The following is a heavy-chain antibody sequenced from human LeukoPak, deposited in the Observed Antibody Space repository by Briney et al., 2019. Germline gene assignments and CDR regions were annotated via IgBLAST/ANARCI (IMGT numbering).Heavy chain of an antibody. CDR3: ARRPYQLPGSYYYYYMDV. Sequence: SETLSLTCTVSGGSISNYYWSWIRQPPGKGLEWIGYIYYSGRTNYNPSLKSRVTISVDTSKNQFSLKLSSVTAADTAVYYCARRPYQLPGSYYYYYMDVWGKGTTVTVSS. D-gene: IGHD2-2*01. CDR1: GGSISNYY. CDR2: IYYSGRT. V-gene: IGHV4-59*08. J-gene: IGHJ6*03.